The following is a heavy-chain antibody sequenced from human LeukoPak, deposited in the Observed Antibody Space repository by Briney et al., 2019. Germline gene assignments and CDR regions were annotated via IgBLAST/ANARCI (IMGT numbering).Heavy chain of an antibody. V-gene: IGHV3-30*02. CDR3: AKVDWYLDL. J-gene: IGHJ2*01. CDR1: GFTFRNYG. Sequence: GGSLRFSCAASGFTFRNYGMHWVRQAPGKGLEWVAFIRFDGINKYYADSVKGRFTISRDNSKNTLYLQMNSLRPEDTAVYYCAKVDWYLDLWGHGTLITVSS. CDR2: IRFDGINK.